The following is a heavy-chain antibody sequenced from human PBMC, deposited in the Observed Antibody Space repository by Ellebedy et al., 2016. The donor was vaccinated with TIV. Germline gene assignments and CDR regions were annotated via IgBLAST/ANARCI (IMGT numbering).Heavy chain of an antibody. CDR3: ARLADLWFGDLFD. V-gene: IGHV3-21*01. D-gene: IGHD3-10*01. CDR1: RFTSSFSSYR. J-gene: IGHJ4*02. Sequence: GGSLRLSCAASRFTSSFSSYRLTWVRQAPGTGLEWVSSITSSSSHIYYADSVKGRFTTSRDNAKNSLYLQMNSLRAEDTAVYYCARLADLWFGDLFDWGQGTLVTVSS. CDR2: ITSSSSHI.